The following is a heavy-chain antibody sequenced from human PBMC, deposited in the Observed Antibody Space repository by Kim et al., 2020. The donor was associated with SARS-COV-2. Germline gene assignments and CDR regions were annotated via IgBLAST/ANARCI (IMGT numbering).Heavy chain of an antibody. CDR3: ARGGRGAATGFDY. J-gene: IGHJ4*02. V-gene: IGHV4-59*09. D-gene: IGHD6-13*01. Sequence: YNSSLRSRGTMSVDTSKNQFSLRRSSVTAADTAVYYWARGGRGAATGFDYWGQGTLVTVSS.